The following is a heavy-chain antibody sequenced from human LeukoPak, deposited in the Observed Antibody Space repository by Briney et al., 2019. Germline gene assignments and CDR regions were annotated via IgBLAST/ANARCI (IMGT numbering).Heavy chain of an antibody. Sequence: PSETLSLTCNVSGGSISSGGYYWSWIRQHPGKGLEWIGYIYYSGSTYYNPSLKSRVTISVDTSKNQFSLKLSSVTAADTAVYYCARGPLGSPFDYWGQGTLVTVSS. CDR2: IYYSGST. J-gene: IGHJ4*02. CDR3: ARGPLGSPFDY. D-gene: IGHD3-10*01. V-gene: IGHV4-31*02. CDR1: GGSISSGGYY.